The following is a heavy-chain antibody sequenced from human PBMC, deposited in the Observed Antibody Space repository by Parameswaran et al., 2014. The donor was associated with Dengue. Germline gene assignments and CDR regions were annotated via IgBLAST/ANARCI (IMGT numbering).Heavy chain of an antibody. CDR2: INPNSGGT. CDR3: ASAKSTVTMSSTRVDVFDI. V-gene: IGHV1-2*02. Sequence: PGASVKVSCKASGYTFTGYYLHWVRQAPGQGLEWMGWINPNSGGTDYAQNFQGRVTMTRDTSISTAYMELNRLRSDDTAVYYCASAKSTVTMSSTRVDVFDIWGQGTSVTVSS. J-gene: IGHJ3*02. CDR1: GYTFTGYY. D-gene: IGHD4-17*01.